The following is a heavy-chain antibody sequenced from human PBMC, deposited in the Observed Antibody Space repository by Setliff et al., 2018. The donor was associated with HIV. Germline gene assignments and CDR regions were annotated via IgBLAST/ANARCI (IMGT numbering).Heavy chain of an antibody. V-gene: IGHV4-31*03. CDR3: ARDLSPYGSGDPYYYYGMDV. D-gene: IGHD3-10*01. CDR2: IYHTGTT. CDR1: GGSISNNDYY. J-gene: IGHJ6*02. Sequence: PSETLSLTCTVSGGSISNNDYYWTWIRQRPGKGLEWIGYIYHTGTTYYHPSLKSRVLISVDTSNNQFSLRLSSVTAADTAVYYCARDLSPYGSGDPYYYYGMDVWGQGTTVTVSS.